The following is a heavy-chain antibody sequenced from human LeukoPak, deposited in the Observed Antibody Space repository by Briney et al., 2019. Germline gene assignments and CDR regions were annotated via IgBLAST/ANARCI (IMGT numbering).Heavy chain of an antibody. D-gene: IGHD5-18*01. Sequence: SVKVSCKASGGTFSSYAISWVRQAPGQGLECMGGIIPIFGTANYAQKFQGRVTITADESTSTAYMELSSLRSEDTAVYYCARTTAMVQRDYFDYWGQGTLVTVSS. V-gene: IGHV1-69*01. CDR1: GGTFSSYA. J-gene: IGHJ4*02. CDR3: ARTTAMVQRDYFDY. CDR2: IIPIFGTA.